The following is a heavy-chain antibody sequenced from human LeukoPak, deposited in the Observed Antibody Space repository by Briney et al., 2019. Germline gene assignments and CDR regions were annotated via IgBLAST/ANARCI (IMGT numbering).Heavy chain of an antibody. CDR3: ARVNGMVYAQPYYFDY. J-gene: IGHJ4*02. V-gene: IGHV3-48*03. D-gene: IGHD2-8*01. CDR1: GFTFSSYE. CDR2: ISSSGSTI. Sequence: GGSLRLSCAASGFTFSSYEMNWVRQAPGKGLEWVSYISSSGSTIYYADSVKGRFTISRDNAKNSLYLQMNSLRAEDTAVYYCARVNGMVYAQPYYFDYWGQGTLVTVSS.